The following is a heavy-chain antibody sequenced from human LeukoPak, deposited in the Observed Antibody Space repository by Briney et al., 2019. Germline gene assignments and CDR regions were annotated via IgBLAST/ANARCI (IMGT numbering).Heavy chain of an antibody. J-gene: IGHJ4*02. CDR2: IYHSGST. D-gene: IGHD6-6*01. V-gene: IGHV4-30-2*01. CDR1: GGSISSVGYY. Sequence: SQTLSLTCTVSGGSISSVGYYWSWIRQPPGKCLEWIGYIYHSGSTYYNPSLKSRVTISVDRSKNQFSLKLSSVTAADTAVYYCARVTKQLDFDYWGQGTLVTVYS. CDR3: ARVTKQLDFDY.